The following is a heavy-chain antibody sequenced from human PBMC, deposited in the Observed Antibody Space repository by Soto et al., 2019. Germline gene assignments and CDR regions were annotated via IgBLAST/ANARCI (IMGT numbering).Heavy chain of an antibody. CDR3: AKERGYNYGYDAMDV. CDR1: GLTFSSYA. Sequence: EVQLLESGGGLVQPGGSLRLSCAASGLTFSSYAMSWVRQAPGKGLEWVSGISGSGGSTYYADSVKGRFTISRDNSKNTLYLQTNSLRAEDTAVYYCAKERGYNYGYDAMDVLGQGTTVTVSS. D-gene: IGHD5-18*01. J-gene: IGHJ6*02. V-gene: IGHV3-23*01. CDR2: ISGSGGST.